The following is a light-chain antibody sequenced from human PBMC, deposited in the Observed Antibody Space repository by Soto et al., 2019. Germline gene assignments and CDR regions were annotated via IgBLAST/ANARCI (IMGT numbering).Light chain of an antibody. V-gene: IGLV1-47*01. CDR1: SSNIGSHF. CDR3: AVWDQSLTGWV. J-gene: IGLJ3*02. Sequence: QSVLTQPPSASGTPGQSLTISCSGSSSNIGSHFVYWYQHLPGTAPKLLIFRDGQRPSGVPARFFGSKSGTSASLAITGLRSEDEADYYFAVWDQSLTGWVFGGGTKVTVL. CDR2: RDG.